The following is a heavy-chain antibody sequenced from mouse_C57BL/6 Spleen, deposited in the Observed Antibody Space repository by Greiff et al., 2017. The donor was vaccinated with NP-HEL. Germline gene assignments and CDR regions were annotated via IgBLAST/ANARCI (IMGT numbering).Heavy chain of an antibody. CDR1: GFTFSSYG. D-gene: IGHD2-4*01. V-gene: IGHV5-6*01. CDR3: ARQGDYGVYAMDY. CDR2: ISSGGSYT. J-gene: IGHJ4*01. Sequence: DVHLVESGGDLVKPGGSLKLSCAASGFTFSSYGMSWVRQTPDKRLEWVATISSGGSYTYYPDSVKGRFTISRDNAKNTLYLQMSSLKSEDTAMYYWARQGDYGVYAMDYWGQGTSVTVSS.